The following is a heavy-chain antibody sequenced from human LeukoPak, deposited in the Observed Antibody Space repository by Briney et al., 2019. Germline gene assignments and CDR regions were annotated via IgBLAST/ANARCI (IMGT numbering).Heavy chain of an antibody. V-gene: IGHV3-9*01. CDR3: AKVPYSSGWYLAFDI. CDR2: ISWNSGSI. Sequence: PGGSLRLSCAASGFTFDDYAMPWVRHAPGKGLEWVSGISWNSGSIGYADSVKGRFTISRDNAKNSLYLQMNSLRAEDTALYYCAKVPYSSGWYLAFDIWGQGTMVTVSS. CDR1: GFTFDDYA. J-gene: IGHJ3*02. D-gene: IGHD6-19*01.